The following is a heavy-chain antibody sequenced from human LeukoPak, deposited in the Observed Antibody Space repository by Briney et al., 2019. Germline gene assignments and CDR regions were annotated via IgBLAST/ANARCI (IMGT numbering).Heavy chain of an antibody. CDR1: RFTFSSHT. D-gene: IGHD6-19*01. V-gene: IGHV3-21*01. Sequence: GGSLRLSCAASRFTFSSHTMNWVRQAPGKGLEWVSSIKESGTDVYYAVSVKGRFTISRDNTENSMYLELNDLGADDTAVYYCTRSAIAVAGTGAFDIWGQGTMVTVSS. J-gene: IGHJ3*02. CDR2: IKESGTDV. CDR3: TRSAIAVAGTGAFDI.